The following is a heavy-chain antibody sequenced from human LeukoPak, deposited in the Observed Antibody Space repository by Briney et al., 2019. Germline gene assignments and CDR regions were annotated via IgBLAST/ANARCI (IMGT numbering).Heavy chain of an antibody. Sequence: GGSLTLSCAASGFTFSSYWMYWVRQVPGEGLVWVSRINRDGRSTTNADSVKGRFTISRDNAKNPLYLQMNSLRAEDTAVYYCARGYGGNVDYWGQGTLVTVSS. CDR3: ARGYGGNVDY. CDR1: GFTFSSYW. CDR2: INRDGRST. V-gene: IGHV3-74*01. J-gene: IGHJ4*02. D-gene: IGHD4-23*01.